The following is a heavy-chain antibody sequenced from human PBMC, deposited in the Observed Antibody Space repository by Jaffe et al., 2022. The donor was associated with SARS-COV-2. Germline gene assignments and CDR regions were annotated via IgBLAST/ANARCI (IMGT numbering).Heavy chain of an antibody. D-gene: IGHD6-19*01. Sequence: QLQLQESGPGLVKPSETLSLTCTVSGGSISSRSYYWGWIRRPPGKGLEWIGSIYYGGSTYYNPSLKSRVTISVDTSKNQFSLRLSSVTAADTAVYYCARCLPAVAVAFRAFDIWGQGTMVTVSS. J-gene: IGHJ3*02. CDR2: IYYGGST. CDR1: GGSISSRSYY. V-gene: IGHV4-39*01. CDR3: ARCLPAVAVAFRAFDI.